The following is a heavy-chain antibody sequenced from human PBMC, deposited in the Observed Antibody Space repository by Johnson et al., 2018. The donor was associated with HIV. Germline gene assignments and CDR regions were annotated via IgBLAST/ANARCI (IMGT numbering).Heavy chain of an antibody. J-gene: IGHJ3*02. Sequence: VQLVESGGGVVRPGGSLRLSCAASRFTFNNYAMSWVRQVPGEGLEWVSGINWNGGSTGYADSVKGRFTISRDNAKNSLYLQMNSLRAEDTALYYCARDPEYCSGGSCYAAFDIWGQGTMVTVSS. CDR3: ARDPEYCSGGSCYAAFDI. CDR1: RFTFNNYA. D-gene: IGHD2-15*01. CDR2: INWNGGST. V-gene: IGHV3-20*04.